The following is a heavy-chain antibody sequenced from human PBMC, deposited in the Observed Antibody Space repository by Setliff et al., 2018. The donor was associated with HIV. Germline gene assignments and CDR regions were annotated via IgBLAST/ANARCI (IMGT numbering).Heavy chain of an antibody. V-gene: IGHV4-4*07. J-gene: IGHJ6*02. CDR2: FYTSGST. Sequence: LSLTCTVSGGSISSYYWSWIRQPAGKGLEWIGRFYTSGSTNYNPSLKSRVTMSVDTSKNQFSLKVRYVTAADTAIYCCAREIWGQVAHVPYGMDVWGQGTTVTVS. CDR1: GGSISSYY. CDR3: AREIWGQVAHVPYGMDV. D-gene: IGHD5-12*01.